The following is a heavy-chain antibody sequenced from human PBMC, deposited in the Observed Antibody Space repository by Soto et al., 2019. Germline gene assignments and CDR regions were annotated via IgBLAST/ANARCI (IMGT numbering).Heavy chain of an antibody. CDR1: GFTFSSYA. Sequence: PGGSLRLSCSASGFTFSSYAMHWVRQAPGKGLEYVSAISSNGGSTYYADSVKGRFTISRGNSKNTLYLQMSSLRAEDTAVYYCVKIGEVDTAMATSSYFDYWGQGTLVTVSS. J-gene: IGHJ4*02. D-gene: IGHD5-18*01. CDR3: VKIGEVDTAMATSSYFDY. V-gene: IGHV3-64D*06. CDR2: ISSNGGST.